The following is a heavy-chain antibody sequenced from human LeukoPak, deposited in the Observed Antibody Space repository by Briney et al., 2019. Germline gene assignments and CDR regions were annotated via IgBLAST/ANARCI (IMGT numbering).Heavy chain of an antibody. CDR3: ARDRPTFGGVIVIPSFDY. Sequence: KPSETLSLTCTVSGGSISSYYWSWIRQPPGKGLEWIGYIYYSGSTNYNPSLKSRVTISVDTSKNQFSLKLSSVTAADTAVYYCARDRPTFGGVIVIPSFDYWGQGTLVTVSS. CDR2: IYYSGST. CDR1: GGSISSYY. D-gene: IGHD3-16*02. V-gene: IGHV4-59*01. J-gene: IGHJ4*02.